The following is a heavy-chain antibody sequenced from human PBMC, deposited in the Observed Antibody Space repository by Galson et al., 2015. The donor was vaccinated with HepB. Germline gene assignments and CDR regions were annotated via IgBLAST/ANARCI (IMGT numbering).Heavy chain of an antibody. CDR2: IYYSGST. V-gene: IGHV4-31*03. J-gene: IGHJ4*02. Sequence: TLSLTCTVSGGSISSGGYYWSWIRQHPRKGLEWIGYIYYSGSTYYNPSLKSRVTISVDTSKNQFSLKLSSVTDADPAVYYCARATSIVVVPAATSRVFDYWGQGTLVTVSS. D-gene: IGHD2-2*01. CDR1: GGSISSGGYY. CDR3: ARATSIVVVPAATSRVFDY.